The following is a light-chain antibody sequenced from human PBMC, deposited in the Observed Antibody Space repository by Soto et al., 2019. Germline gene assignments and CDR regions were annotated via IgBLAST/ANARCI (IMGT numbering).Light chain of an antibody. CDR1: QSVSSNY. CDR3: QQYGSSPWT. V-gene: IGKV3-20*01. J-gene: IGKJ1*01. Sequence: EIVLTQSPGTLSLSPGERATLSCRASQSVSSNYLAWYQQKPGQAPRLLIQGASSRATGIPDRFSGSGSGTDFTLIISRLEPEDFVVYYCQQYGSSPWTFGQGTKVEIK. CDR2: GAS.